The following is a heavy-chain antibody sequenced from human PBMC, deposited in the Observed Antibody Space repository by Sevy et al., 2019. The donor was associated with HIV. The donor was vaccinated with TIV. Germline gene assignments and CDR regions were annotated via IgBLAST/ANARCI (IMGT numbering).Heavy chain of an antibody. V-gene: IGHV3-23*01. Sequence: GGSLRLSCAASGFTFSSYAMSWVRQAPGKGLEWVSAISGSSGTTYYADSVKGRFTISRDISKNTLCLQMNSLRAEDTAVYYCAKVRGDIVVVPAEYYFDSWGQGTLVTVSS. CDR2: ISGSSGTT. J-gene: IGHJ4*02. CDR3: AKVRGDIVVVPAEYYFDS. D-gene: IGHD2-2*01. CDR1: GFTFSSYA.